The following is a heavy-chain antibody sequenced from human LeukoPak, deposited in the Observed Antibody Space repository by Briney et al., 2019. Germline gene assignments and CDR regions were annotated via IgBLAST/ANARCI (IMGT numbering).Heavy chain of an antibody. Sequence: SGTLSLTCAVSGGSISSSNWWSWVRQPPGKGLEWIGEIYHSGSTNYNPSLKSRVTISVDKSKNQFPLKLSSVTAADTAVYYCARAVGTSRNFFDYWGQGTLVTVSS. D-gene: IGHD4-23*01. CDR1: GGSISSSNW. CDR3: ARAVGTSRNFFDY. V-gene: IGHV4-4*02. J-gene: IGHJ4*02. CDR2: IYHSGST.